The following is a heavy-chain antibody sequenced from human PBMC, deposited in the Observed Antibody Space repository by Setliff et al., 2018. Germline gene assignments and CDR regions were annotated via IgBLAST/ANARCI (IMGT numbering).Heavy chain of an antibody. CDR2: ISGSGGST. CDR1: GFRFSEYA. J-gene: IGHJ4*02. Sequence: GGSLRLSCEASGFRFSEYAMSWVRQAPGKGLEWVSAISGSGGSTYYADSVKGRFTISRDNSKNTLYLQMNSLRAEDTAVYYCAKDFRDLGYSDYWGQGTLVTVSS. V-gene: IGHV3-23*01. CDR3: AKDFRDLGYSDY.